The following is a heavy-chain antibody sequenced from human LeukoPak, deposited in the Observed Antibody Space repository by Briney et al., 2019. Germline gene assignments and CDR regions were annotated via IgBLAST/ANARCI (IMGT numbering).Heavy chain of an antibody. CDR2: ISYDGSNK. D-gene: IGHD3-22*01. CDR3: ARADFYYDSTGCDY. J-gene: IGHJ4*02. V-gene: IGHV3-30-3*01. CDR1: GFTFSTYA. Sequence: GRSLRLSCAASGFTFSTYAMHWVRQAPGKGLEWVAIISYDGSNKYYADSVKGRFTISRDTSKNTLYLQMNSLRAEDTAVYYCARADFYYDSTGCDYWGQGTLVTVSS.